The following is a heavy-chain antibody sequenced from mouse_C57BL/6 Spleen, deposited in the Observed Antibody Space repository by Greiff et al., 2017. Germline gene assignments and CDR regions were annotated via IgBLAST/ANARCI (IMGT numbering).Heavy chain of an antibody. Sequence: EVQVVESGGGLVQPGGSLSLSCAASGFTFTDYYMSWVRQPPGKALEWLGFIRNKANGYTTEYSASVKGRFTISRDNSQSILYLQMNALRAEDSATYYCARYIWDDAMDYWGQGTSVTVSS. D-gene: IGHD4-1*01. CDR2: IRNKANGYTT. CDR1: GFTFTDYY. CDR3: ARYIWDDAMDY. V-gene: IGHV7-3*01. J-gene: IGHJ4*01.